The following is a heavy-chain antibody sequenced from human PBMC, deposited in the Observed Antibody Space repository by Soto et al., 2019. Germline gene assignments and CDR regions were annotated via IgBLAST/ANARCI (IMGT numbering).Heavy chain of an antibody. D-gene: IGHD4-17*01. CDR3: ARDQQVSVTNFYYYYYYMDV. Sequence: GGSLRLSCAASGFTFSSYGMHWVRQAPGKGLEWVAVIWYDGSNKYYADSVKGRFTISRDNSKNTLYLQMNSLRAEDTAVYYCARDQQVSVTNFYYYYYYMDVWGKGTTVTVSS. V-gene: IGHV3-33*01. CDR1: GFTFSSYG. J-gene: IGHJ6*03. CDR2: IWYDGSNK.